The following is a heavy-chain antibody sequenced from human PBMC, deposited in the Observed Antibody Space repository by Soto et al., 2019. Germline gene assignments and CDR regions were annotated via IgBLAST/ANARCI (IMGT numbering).Heavy chain of an antibody. CDR3: ARENAEYCISTSCYFDY. CDR2: IFYSGST. J-gene: IGHJ4*02. D-gene: IGHD2-2*01. V-gene: IGHV4-59*01. Sequence: PSETLSLTCTVSGGSISSYYWSWIRQPPGKGLEWFGYIFYSGSTNYNPSLKSRVTISVDTSKNQFSLKLSFVTAADTAVYYCARENAEYCISTSCYFDYWGQGTLVTVSS. CDR1: GGSISSYY.